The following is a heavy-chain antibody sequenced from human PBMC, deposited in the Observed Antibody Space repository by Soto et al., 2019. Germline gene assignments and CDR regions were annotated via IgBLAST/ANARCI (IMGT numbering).Heavy chain of an antibody. CDR2: INPNSGGT. Sequence: QVQLVQSGAEVKKPGASVKVSCKASGYTFTAYYMHWLRQAPGQGLEWMGWINPNSGGTNYAQRFQGRVTVTNDTSISTTYVELSSLGSDVTAVYYCARGDFDRSGNYNAGWFAPWGQGTLVTVSS. V-gene: IGHV1-2*02. J-gene: IGHJ5*02. D-gene: IGHD3-22*01. CDR3: ARGDFDRSGNYNAGWFAP. CDR1: GYTFTAYY.